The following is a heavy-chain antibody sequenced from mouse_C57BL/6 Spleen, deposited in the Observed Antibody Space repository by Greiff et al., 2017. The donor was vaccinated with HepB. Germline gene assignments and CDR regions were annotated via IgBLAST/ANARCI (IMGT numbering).Heavy chain of an antibody. Sequence: VQLQQPGAELVMPGASVKLSCKASGYTFTSYWMHWVKQRPGQGLEWIGEIDPSDSYTNYNQKFKGKSTLTVDKSSSTAYMQLSSLTSEDAAVYYCAGGLYYGSSAFAYWGQGTLVTVSA. CDR2: IDPSDSYT. CDR1: GYTFTSYW. D-gene: IGHD1-1*01. CDR3: AGGLYYGSSAFAY. V-gene: IGHV1-69*01. J-gene: IGHJ3*01.